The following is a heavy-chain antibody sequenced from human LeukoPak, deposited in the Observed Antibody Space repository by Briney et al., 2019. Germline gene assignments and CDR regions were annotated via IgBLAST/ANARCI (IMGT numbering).Heavy chain of an antibody. CDR2: IRYDGTNK. Sequence: GGSLRLSCAASGFTFSTYGMHWVRQAPGKGLEWVAFIRYDGTNKYYADSVRGRFTFSRDNSKNTLYLQMNSLRVEDTAVYYCAKGLHSSSWNDAFDIWGQGTTVTVSS. CDR3: AKGLHSSSWNDAFDI. D-gene: IGHD6-13*01. CDR1: GFTFSTYG. J-gene: IGHJ3*02. V-gene: IGHV3-30*02.